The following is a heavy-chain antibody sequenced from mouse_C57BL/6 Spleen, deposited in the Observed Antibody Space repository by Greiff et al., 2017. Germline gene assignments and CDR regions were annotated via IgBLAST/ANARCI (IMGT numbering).Heavy chain of an antibody. CDR3: ARDYGSSPRARDD. V-gene: IGHV1-52*01. J-gene: IGHJ4*01. Sequence: VQLQQPGAELVRPGSSVKLSCKASGYTFTSYWMHWVKQRPIQGLEWIGNIAPSDSETPYNQKFKDKATLTVDKSSSTAYMQLSSLTSEDFAVYYCARDYGSSPRARDDWGQGTSVTVSS. CDR2: IAPSDSET. D-gene: IGHD1-1*01. CDR1: GYTFTSYW.